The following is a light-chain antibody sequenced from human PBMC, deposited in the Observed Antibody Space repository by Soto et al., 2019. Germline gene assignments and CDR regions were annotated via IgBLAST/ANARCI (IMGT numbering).Light chain of an antibody. J-gene: IGKJ4*01. Sequence: VMTQSPATLSVSPGERATVSCRASQTVSGNLAWYQQRPGQAPRLLIYGASTRATGIPARFSGSGSGTEFTLTISSLQSEDFAVYYCQQYNKWPLTFGGGTKVDIK. CDR2: GAS. V-gene: IGKV3-15*01. CDR3: QQYNKWPLT. CDR1: QTVSGN.